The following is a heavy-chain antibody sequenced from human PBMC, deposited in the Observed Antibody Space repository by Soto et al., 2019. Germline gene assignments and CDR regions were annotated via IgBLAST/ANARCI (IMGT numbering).Heavy chain of an antibody. CDR1: GGTFSSYT. CDR3: AIVSFHYIVVVPAAPEGAFDI. J-gene: IGHJ3*02. Sequence: QVQLVQSGAEVKKPGSSVKVSCKASGGTFSSYTISWVRQAPGQGLEWMGRIIPILGIANYAQKFQGRVTITVDKSTSTAYVELLCLRFDDTAVYYCAIVSFHYIVVVPAAPEGAFDIWGQGTMVTVSS. D-gene: IGHD2-2*01. V-gene: IGHV1-69*02. CDR2: IIPILGIA.